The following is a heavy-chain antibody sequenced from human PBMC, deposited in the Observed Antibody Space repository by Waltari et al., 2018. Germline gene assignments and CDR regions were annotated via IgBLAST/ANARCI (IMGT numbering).Heavy chain of an antibody. Sequence: EVQLVESGGGLVQPGGSLRLSCVVSGFTFSSYWMSWVRQAPGKGLEGVANIKQDGSEKYFVGSVEGRFTISRDNANNSLYLQMNSLRAEDTAVYYCAREKDVITFDVWGKGTTVTVSS. CDR1: GFTFSSYW. D-gene: IGHD3-16*01. V-gene: IGHV3-7*03. CDR2: IKQDGSEK. CDR3: AREKDVITFDV. J-gene: IGHJ6*04.